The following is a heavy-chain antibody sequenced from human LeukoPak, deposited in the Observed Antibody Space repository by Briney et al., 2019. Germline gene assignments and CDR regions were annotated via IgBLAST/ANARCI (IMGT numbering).Heavy chain of an antibody. D-gene: IGHD3-10*01. V-gene: IGHV3-48*04. CDR2: ISSSGSTI. CDR3: ARAVVRTRVDY. CDR1: GFTFSSYG. Sequence: GGSLRLSCAASGFTFSSYGMTWVRQAPGKGLEWVSYISSSGSTIFYADSVKGRFTISRDNAKNSLFLQMNSLRAEDTAVYYCARAVVRTRVDYWGQRTLVTVSS. J-gene: IGHJ4*02.